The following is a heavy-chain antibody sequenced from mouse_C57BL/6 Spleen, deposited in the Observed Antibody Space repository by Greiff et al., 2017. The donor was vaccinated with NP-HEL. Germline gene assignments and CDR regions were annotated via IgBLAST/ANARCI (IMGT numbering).Heavy chain of an antibody. Sequence: DVQLVESGGGLVKPGGSLKLSCAASGFTFSDYGMHWVRQAPEKGLEWVAYISSGSSTIYYADTVKGRFTISRDNAKNTRFLQMTSLRSEDTAMYYCATACYDGYSLDYWGQGTTLTVSS. J-gene: IGHJ2*01. V-gene: IGHV5-17*01. CDR1: GFTFSDYG. CDR2: ISSGSSTI. CDR3: ATACYDGYSLDY. D-gene: IGHD2-3*01.